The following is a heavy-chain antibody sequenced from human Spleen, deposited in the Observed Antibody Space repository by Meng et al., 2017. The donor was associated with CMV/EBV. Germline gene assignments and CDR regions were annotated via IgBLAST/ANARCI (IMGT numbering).Heavy chain of an antibody. V-gene: IGHV3-52*01. D-gene: IGHD4-17*01. CDR3: SPQYGDYFDY. Sequence: GESLKISCAASGFTFSSYWMHWVCQAPEKGLEWVADIKCDGSEKYYVDSVKGRLTISRDNAKNSLYLQVNSLRAEDMTVYYCSPQYGDYFDYWGQGTLVTVSS. CDR2: IKCDGSEK. J-gene: IGHJ4*02. CDR1: GFTFSSYW.